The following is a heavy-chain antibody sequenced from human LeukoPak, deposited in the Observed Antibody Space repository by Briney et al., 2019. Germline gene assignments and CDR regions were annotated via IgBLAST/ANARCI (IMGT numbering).Heavy chain of an antibody. V-gene: IGHV3-23*01. D-gene: IGHD2-15*01. Sequence: GGTLRLSCAASGFTFSSYGMSWVRQAPGKWLECVSAISGIGGSTYYADSVNGRFTISRDNSKNTLYLQMKSLRAGDTALYYCAKTGSWGSSNYYFDYWGQGTLVTVSS. CDR3: AKTGSWGSSNYYFDY. CDR1: GFTFSSYG. CDR2: ISGIGGST. J-gene: IGHJ4*02.